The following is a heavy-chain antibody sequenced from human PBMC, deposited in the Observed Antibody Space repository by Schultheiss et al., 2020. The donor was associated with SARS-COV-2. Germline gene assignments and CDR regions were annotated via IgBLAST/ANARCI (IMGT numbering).Heavy chain of an antibody. V-gene: IGHV4-39*01. CDR3: ARHRGDYNWFDP. D-gene: IGHD2-21*02. J-gene: IGHJ5*02. Sequence: SETLSLTCTVSGGSISSNDYYWGWIRQPPGKGLEWIGSIYYSGRTYYNPSLKSRVTISVDTSKNQFSLKLSSVTAADTAVYYCARHRGDYNWFDPWGQGTLVTVSS. CDR2: IYYSGRT. CDR1: GGSISSNDYY.